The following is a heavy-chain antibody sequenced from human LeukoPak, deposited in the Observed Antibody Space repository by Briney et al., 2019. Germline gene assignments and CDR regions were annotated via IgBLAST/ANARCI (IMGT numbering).Heavy chain of an antibody. Sequence: SETLSLTCSVSGDSISSVDHYWAWIRQPPGKGLEWIGEINHSGSTNYNPSLKSRVTISVDTSKNQFSLKLSSVTAADTAVYYCARGGNGGCSSTGCSRGRYFDYWGQGTLATVSS. V-gene: IGHV4-34*01. J-gene: IGHJ4*02. CDR1: GDSISSVDHY. D-gene: IGHD2-2*01. CDR3: ARGGNGGCSSTGCSRGRYFDY. CDR2: INHSGST.